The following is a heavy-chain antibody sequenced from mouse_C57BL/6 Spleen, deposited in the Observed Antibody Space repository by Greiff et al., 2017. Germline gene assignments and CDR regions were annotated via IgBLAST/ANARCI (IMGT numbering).Heavy chain of an antibody. V-gene: IGHV1-82*01. CDR2: IYPGDGDT. D-gene: IGHD2-3*01. CDR1: GYAFSSSW. Sequence: QVQLKQSGPELVKPGASVKISCKASGYAFSSSWMNWVKQRPGNGLERIGRIYPGDGDTNYTGKLKGKATLTADHSSSTAYRQLSSLTSDDSAVYFCARPDDGYYDAMDYWGQGTSVTVSS. CDR3: ARPDDGYYDAMDY. J-gene: IGHJ4*01.